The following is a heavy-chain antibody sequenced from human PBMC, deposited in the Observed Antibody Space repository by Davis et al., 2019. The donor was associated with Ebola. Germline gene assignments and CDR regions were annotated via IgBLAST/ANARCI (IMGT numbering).Heavy chain of an antibody. V-gene: IGHV3-74*01. CDR3: ARFNWGHRNFDY. D-gene: IGHD7-27*01. Sequence: GESLKISCAASGFTFSSYWMHWVRQTPGKGLVWVSRINTDGSFTDYADSVKGRFSISRDSTSNTLYLQMNGLRAEDTAVYYCARFNWGHRNFDYWGQGTLVTVSS. J-gene: IGHJ4*02. CDR1: GFTFSSYW. CDR2: INTDGSFT.